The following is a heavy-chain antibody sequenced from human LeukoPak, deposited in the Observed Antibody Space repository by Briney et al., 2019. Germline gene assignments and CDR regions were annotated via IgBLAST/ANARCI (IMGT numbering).Heavy chain of an antibody. J-gene: IGHJ4*02. Sequence: GGSLRLSCAASGFTFSSYAMSWVRQAPGKGLEWVSVISNSGGSTFYADSVKGRFTISRDNAKNTLYLQMNSLRAEDTAVYYCARDRVGTLYWGQGTLVTVSS. V-gene: IGHV3-23*01. D-gene: IGHD4-23*01. CDR1: GFTFSSYA. CDR2: ISNSGGST. CDR3: ARDRVGTLY.